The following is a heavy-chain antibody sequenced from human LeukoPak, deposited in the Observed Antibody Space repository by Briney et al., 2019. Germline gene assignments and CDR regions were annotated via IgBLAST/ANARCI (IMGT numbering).Heavy chain of an antibody. Sequence: PSETLSLTCTVSGGSISGRSYYWSWIRQPAGKGLEWIGRIYTSGGTNYNPSLKSRVTISVDTSKNQFSLKLSSVTAADTAVYYCARHYYSSGSFDYWGQGTLVTVSS. CDR1: GGSISGRSYY. V-gene: IGHV4-61*02. J-gene: IGHJ4*02. CDR3: ARHYYSSGSFDY. D-gene: IGHD3-10*01. CDR2: IYTSGGT.